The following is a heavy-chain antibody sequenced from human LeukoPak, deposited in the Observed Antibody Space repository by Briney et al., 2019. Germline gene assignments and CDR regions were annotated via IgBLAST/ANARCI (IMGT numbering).Heavy chain of an antibody. CDR2: INPNSGGT. CDR1: GYTFTVYY. V-gene: IGHV1-2*04. Sequence: ASVTVSFTASGYTFTVYYMHWVRQAPGQGGEWMGWINPNSGGTNYAQKFQGWVTMTRDTSISTAYMELSRLRSDDTAVYYCARAVAGLFDYWGQGTLVTVSS. D-gene: IGHD6-19*01. CDR3: ARAVAGLFDY. J-gene: IGHJ4*02.